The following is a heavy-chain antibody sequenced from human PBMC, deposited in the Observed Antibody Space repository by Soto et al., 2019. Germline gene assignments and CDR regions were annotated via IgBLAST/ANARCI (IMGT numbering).Heavy chain of an antibody. CDR2: IYWDDDK. CDR1: GFSLTTSGVG. CDR3: APRVLRTVFGLVTTTAIYFDF. J-gene: IGHJ4*02. D-gene: IGHD3-3*01. V-gene: IGHV2-5*02. Sequence: QITLNESGPTQVKPRQTLTLTCTFSGFSLTTSGVGVGWIRQSPGKAPEWLALIYWDDDKRYSPSLKSRLTITKDTSKHQVVLTMADLDPADTATYYCAPRVLRTVFGLVTTTAIYFDFWGQGTPVAVSS.